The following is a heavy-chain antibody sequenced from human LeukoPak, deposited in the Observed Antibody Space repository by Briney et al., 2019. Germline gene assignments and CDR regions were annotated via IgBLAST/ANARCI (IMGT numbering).Heavy chain of an antibody. J-gene: IGHJ5*02. D-gene: IGHD2-2*01. Sequence: GGSLRLSCGASGFTFNTYWMSWLRQAPGKGLEWVANIKQDGTERYHADSVKGRFTISRDNAKNTLYLQMNSLRAEDTAVYYCARDPTFNHCSSTSCYTNWFDPWGQGTLVTVSS. CDR2: IKQDGTER. CDR3: ARDPTFNHCSSTSCYTNWFDP. CDR1: GFTFNTYW. V-gene: IGHV3-7*01.